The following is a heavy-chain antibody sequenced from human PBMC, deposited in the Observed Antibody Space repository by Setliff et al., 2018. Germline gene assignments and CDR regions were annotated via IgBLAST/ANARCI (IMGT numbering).Heavy chain of an antibody. CDR2: IWYDGSNK. CDR1: GFTFSSYG. J-gene: IGHJ6*02. Sequence: GGSLRLSCAASGFTFSSYGMHLVRQAPGKGLEWVAVIWYDGSNKYYADSVKGRFTISRDNSENTLYLQMNSLRAEDTAVYYCARRHVDTAMVIYYYGMDVWGQGTTVTVS. CDR3: ARRHVDTAMVIYYYGMDV. D-gene: IGHD5-18*01. V-gene: IGHV3-33*01.